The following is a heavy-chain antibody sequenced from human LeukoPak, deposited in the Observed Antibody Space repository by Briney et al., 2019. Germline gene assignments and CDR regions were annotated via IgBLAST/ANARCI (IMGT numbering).Heavy chain of an antibody. D-gene: IGHD4-17*01. J-gene: IGHJ4*02. CDR2: IYYSGST. Sequence: GSLRLSCAASGFTVSSDYLSWVRQAPGKGLEWIGSIYYSGSTYYNPSLKSRVTISVDTSKNQFSLRLSSVTAADTAVYYCARLRSYGDYVRDYWGQGTLVTVSS. CDR3: ARLRSYGDYVRDY. V-gene: IGHV4-39*01. CDR1: GFTVSSDY.